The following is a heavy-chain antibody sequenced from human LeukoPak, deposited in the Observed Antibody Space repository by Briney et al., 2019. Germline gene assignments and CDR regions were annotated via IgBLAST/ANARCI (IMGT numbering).Heavy chain of an antibody. J-gene: IGHJ4*02. V-gene: IGHV4-59*01. Sequence: PSETLSLTCTVSGGSISSYYCNWIRQPPGKGLEWIGNIFYSGSTNYNPSLKSRVTIPVDTSKNQFSLKLSSVTAADTAVYYCARGGRRDIVAVWGQGTLVTVSS. CDR3: ARGGRRDIVAV. CDR1: GGSISSYY. D-gene: IGHD5-12*01. CDR2: IFYSGST.